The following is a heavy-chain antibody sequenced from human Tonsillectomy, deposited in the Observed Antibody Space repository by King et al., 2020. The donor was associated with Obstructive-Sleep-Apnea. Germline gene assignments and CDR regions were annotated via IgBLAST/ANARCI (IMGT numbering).Heavy chain of an antibody. V-gene: IGHV4-30-4*01. J-gene: IGHJ4*02. Sequence: QLQESGPGLVKPSQTLSLTCTVSGGSISSGDYYWSWIRQPPGKGLEWIGYIYNSGITYYNPSLKSRVTISVDTSKNQFSLKLSSVRAADTAVYYCASGPFRGAIRGYFDYWGQGTLVTVSS. CDR2: IYNSGIT. CDR1: GGSISSGDYY. D-gene: IGHD3-10*01. CDR3: ASGPFRGAIRGYFDY.